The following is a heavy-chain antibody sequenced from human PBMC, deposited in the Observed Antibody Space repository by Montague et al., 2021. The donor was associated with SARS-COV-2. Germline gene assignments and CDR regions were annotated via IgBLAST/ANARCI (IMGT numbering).Heavy chain of an antibody. J-gene: IGHJ4*02. V-gene: IGHV3-30-3*01. CDR3: ARDQGGYSYNDY. Sequence: SLRLSCAASGFTFTSYAMHWVRQAPGKGPEWVAVISFDGTNKYYTDSVKGRFTISRDNSKNTLYLQMHGVRPEDTAVYYCARDQGGYSYNDYWGQGTLVTVSS. CDR2: ISFDGTNK. D-gene: IGHD5-18*01. CDR1: GFTFTSYA.